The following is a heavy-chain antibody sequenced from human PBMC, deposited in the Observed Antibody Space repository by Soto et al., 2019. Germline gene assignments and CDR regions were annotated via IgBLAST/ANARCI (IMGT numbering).Heavy chain of an antibody. CDR1: GFSFGNYA. J-gene: IGHJ4*02. CDR3: AKDQRSYGWYSDY. V-gene: IGHV3-23*01. CDR2: ISGSGGRT. D-gene: IGHD5-18*01. Sequence: EVQLLESGGGLVQPGGSLRLSCAASGFSFGNYAMTWVRQAPGKGLEWVSSISGSGGRTHYADSVKGRFTISRDNSKNTLYLQVNSLRAEDTAIYFCAKDQRSYGWYSDYWGQGTLVTVSS.